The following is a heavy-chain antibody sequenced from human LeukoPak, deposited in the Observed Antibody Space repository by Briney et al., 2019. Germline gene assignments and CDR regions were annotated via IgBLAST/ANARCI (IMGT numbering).Heavy chain of an antibody. Sequence: RASVKVSCKASGYTFTGYYMHWVRQAPGQGLEWMGWINPNSGGTNYAQKFQGWVTMTRDTSISTAYMELSRLRSDDTAVYYCATSSAVAGSPFDYWGQGTLGTVSS. CDR2: INPNSGGT. J-gene: IGHJ4*02. D-gene: IGHD6-19*01. CDR3: ATSSAVAGSPFDY. V-gene: IGHV1-2*04. CDR1: GYTFTGYY.